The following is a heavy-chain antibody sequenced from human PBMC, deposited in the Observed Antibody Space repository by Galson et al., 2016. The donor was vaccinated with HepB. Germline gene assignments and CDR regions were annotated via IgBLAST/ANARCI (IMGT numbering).Heavy chain of an antibody. CDR1: GDSISSGNSY. J-gene: IGHJ3*01. Sequence: TLSLTCTVSGDSISSGNSYWNWTRQPAGKGLEWVGLIYPSGTTNYNPSLKSRVTISADTSKNQFSLNLSSVTAADAAVYYCAKEYSFWGQGTMVTISS. V-gene: IGHV4-61*02. D-gene: IGHD2-15*01. CDR2: IYPSGTT. CDR3: AKEYSF.